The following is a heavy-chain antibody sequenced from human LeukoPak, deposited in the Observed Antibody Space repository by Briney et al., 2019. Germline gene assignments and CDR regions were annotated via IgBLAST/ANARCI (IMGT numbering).Heavy chain of an antibody. D-gene: IGHD5-18*01. CDR1: GGSLSNYC. Sequence: SETLSLTRTVAGGSLSNYCWSSIWQPPGKGLEWIGYIHYRGSTNYNPSLKSRVTISVDTTKNQFSLKLASVTAADTAVYFCTRQQYQSVYTICVYWGQGALVTVSS. J-gene: IGHJ4*02. CDR3: TRQQYQSVYTICVY. V-gene: IGHV4-59*01. CDR2: IHYRGST.